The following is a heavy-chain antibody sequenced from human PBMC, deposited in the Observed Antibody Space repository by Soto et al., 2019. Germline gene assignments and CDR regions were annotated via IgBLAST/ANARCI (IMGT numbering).Heavy chain of an antibody. CDR3: ARDYTGGYIVVVVAATGVFDY. Sequence: GGSLRLSWAASGFTFSDYYMSWIRQAPGKGLEWVSYISSSGSTIYYADSVKGRFTISRDNAKNSLYLQMNSLRAEDPAVYFCARDYTGGYIVVVVAATGVFDYWGQGTLVTVSS. CDR1: GFTFSDYY. V-gene: IGHV3-11*01. J-gene: IGHJ4*02. D-gene: IGHD2-15*01. CDR2: ISSSGSTI.